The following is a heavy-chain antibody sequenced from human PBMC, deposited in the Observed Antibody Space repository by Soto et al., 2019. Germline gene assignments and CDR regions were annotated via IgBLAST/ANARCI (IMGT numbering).Heavy chain of an antibody. Sequence: EVQLVESGGGLIQPGGSLRLSCAASGFTVSSNYMSWVRQAPGKGLEWVSVIYSGGSTYYADSVKGRFTISRDNSKNTLYLQMNSLRAEDTAVYYCARDGLFNGYYYGMDVWGQGTTVTVSS. J-gene: IGHJ6*02. CDR1: GFTVSSNY. CDR3: ARDGLFNGYYYGMDV. CDR2: IYSGGST. V-gene: IGHV3-53*01. D-gene: IGHD2-21*01.